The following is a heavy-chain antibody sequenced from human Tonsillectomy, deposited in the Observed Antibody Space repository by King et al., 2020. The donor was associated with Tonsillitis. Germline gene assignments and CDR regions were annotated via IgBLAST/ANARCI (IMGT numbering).Heavy chain of an antibody. V-gene: IGHV4-34*01. CDR1: GGSFSDYY. CDR3: ASISEGHDHGTCAHYAYNCFDP. Sequence: VQLQQWGAGLLKPSETLSLTCAVYGGSFSDYYWSWIRQPPGKGLEWIGETNHTGSTNYNPSLKSRVTISVDTSRNQFSLKMSSVTAAATAVYYCASISEGHDHGTCAHYAYNCFDPWGQGTLVTVSS. J-gene: IGHJ5*02. D-gene: IGHD4/OR15-4a*01. CDR2: TNHTGST.